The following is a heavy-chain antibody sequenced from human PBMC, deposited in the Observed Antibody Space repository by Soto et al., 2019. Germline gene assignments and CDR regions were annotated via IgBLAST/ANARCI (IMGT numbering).Heavy chain of an antibody. CDR2: MTATGVSI. J-gene: IGHJ4*02. CDR3: AKDSIPYSSSYELDH. Sequence: EVQLVESRGGLVQPGGPLRLSCVASGFSFSGYAMSWVRQAPGKGLVWVSSMTATGVSIYYADSVRGRFTISRDNSKNSLYLQMSSLRAEDTARYYCAKDSIPYSSSYELDHWGRGALVTVSS. D-gene: IGHD6-6*01. V-gene: IGHV3-23*04. CDR1: GFSFSGYA.